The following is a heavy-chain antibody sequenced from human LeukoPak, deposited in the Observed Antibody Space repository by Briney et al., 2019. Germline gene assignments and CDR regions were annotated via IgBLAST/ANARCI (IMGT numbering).Heavy chain of an antibody. D-gene: IGHD3-16*01. J-gene: IGHJ4*02. CDR3: ARGRRFVRGRFAYYFDY. CDR1: GGTFSSYA. CDR2: IIPIFGTA. Sequence: RWASVKVSCKASGGTFSSYAISWVRQAPGQGLEWMGGIIPIFGTANYAQKFQGRVTITADKSTSTAYMELSSLRSEDTAVYYCARGRRFVRGRFAYYFDYWGQGTLVTVSS. V-gene: IGHV1-69*06.